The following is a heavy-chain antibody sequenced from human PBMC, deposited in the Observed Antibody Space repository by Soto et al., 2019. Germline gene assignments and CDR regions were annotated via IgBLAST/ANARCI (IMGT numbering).Heavy chain of an antibody. CDR2: INHSGST. V-gene: IGHV4-34*01. D-gene: IGHD6-13*01. J-gene: IGHJ6*02. CDR3: ARIAAGPYYYYGMDV. Sequence: QVQLQQWGAGLLKPSETLSLTCAVYGGSFSGYYWSWIRQPPGKGLEWTGEINHSGSTNYNPSLKSRVTISVDTSKNQFSLKLSSVTAADTAVYYCARIAAGPYYYYGMDVWGQGTTVTVSS. CDR1: GGSFSGYY.